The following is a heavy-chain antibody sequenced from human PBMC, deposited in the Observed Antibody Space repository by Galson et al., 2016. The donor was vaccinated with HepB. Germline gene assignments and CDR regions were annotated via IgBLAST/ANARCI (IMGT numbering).Heavy chain of an antibody. J-gene: IGHJ4*02. D-gene: IGHD2-8*01. CDR3: VRHGGYGTGRYVCYPVDY. V-gene: IGHV5-51*01. Sequence: QSGAEVKKPGESLKISCQGSGYSFSNYWIAWVRQMPGKGLEWMGIIYPGDSDIRYSPSFQGKVTISADTSITTAYLQWRSLEASDSAMYYCVRHGGYGTGRYVCYPVDYWGQGTLVTVSS. CDR1: GYSFSNYW. CDR2: IYPGDSDI.